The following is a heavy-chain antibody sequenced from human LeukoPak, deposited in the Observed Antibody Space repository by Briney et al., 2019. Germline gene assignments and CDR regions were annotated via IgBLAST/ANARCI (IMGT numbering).Heavy chain of an antibody. CDR2: ISGTSATI. CDR1: GFTFSNFN. Sequence: GGSLRLSCAASGFTFSNFNMNWVRQAPGKGLEWISYISGTSATIYYADSVKGRFTISRDNAKNSLYLQMNSLRVEDTAVYYCARDSSAGSSGFWGQGTLVTISS. D-gene: IGHD6-25*01. J-gene: IGHJ4*02. CDR3: ARDSSAGSSGF. V-gene: IGHV3-48*01.